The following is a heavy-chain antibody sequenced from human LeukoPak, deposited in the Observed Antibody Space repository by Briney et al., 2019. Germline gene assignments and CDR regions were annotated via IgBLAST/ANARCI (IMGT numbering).Heavy chain of an antibody. Sequence: GSLRLSFAASGFTFSTYWMHWVRQAPGKGLVWVSRINSDGSRTTYADSVKGRFTISRDNAKNTLYLQMNSLRTEDTAVYYCARPETQYSSGLDGFDIWGQGTMVTVSS. V-gene: IGHV3-74*01. CDR1: GFTFSTYW. J-gene: IGHJ3*02. CDR2: INSDGSRT. CDR3: ARPETQYSSGLDGFDI. D-gene: IGHD6-19*01.